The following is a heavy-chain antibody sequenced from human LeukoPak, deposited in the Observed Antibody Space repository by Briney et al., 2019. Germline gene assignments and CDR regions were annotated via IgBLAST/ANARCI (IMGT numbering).Heavy chain of an antibody. J-gene: IGHJ4*02. CDR2: IIPILGIA. D-gene: IGHD4-17*01. V-gene: IGHV1-69*04. CDR1: GGTFSSHA. Sequence: AASVKVSCKASGGTFSSHAISWVRQAPGQGLEWMGRIIPILGIANYAQKFQGRVTITAYKSTSTAYMELSSLRSEDTAVYYCMTTVTHGSLDYWGQGTLVTVSS. CDR3: MTTVTHGSLDY.